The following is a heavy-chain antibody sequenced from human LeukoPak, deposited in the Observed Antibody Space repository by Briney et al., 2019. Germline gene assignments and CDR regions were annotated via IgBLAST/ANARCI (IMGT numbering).Heavy chain of an antibody. D-gene: IGHD3-22*01. CDR2: IHYSGRA. CDR3: AREGVPTYYYDSSGYEGSYYFDY. CDR1: GDSISGSY. J-gene: IGHJ4*02. Sequence: SETLSLTCTVSGDSISGSYWTWVRQPPGQGLEWIGQIHYSGRADYNPSLKRRITISVDTSKNQFSLKLSSVTAADTAVYYCAREGVPTYYYDSSGYEGSYYFDYWGQGTLVTVSS. V-gene: IGHV4-59*12.